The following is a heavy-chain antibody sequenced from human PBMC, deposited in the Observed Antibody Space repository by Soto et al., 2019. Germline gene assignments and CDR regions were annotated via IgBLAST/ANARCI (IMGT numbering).Heavy chain of an antibody. Sequence: QVQLQESGPGLVKPSQTLSLTCTVSGGSISSGGYYWSWIRQHPGKGLEWIGYIYYSGSTYYNPSLKSRXXIXVXXSKNQFSLKLSSVTAADTAVYYCARVTTVTTHFDYWGQGTLVTVSS. V-gene: IGHV4-31*03. CDR1: GGSISSGGYY. D-gene: IGHD4-17*01. CDR2: IYYSGST. J-gene: IGHJ4*02. CDR3: ARVTTVTTHFDY.